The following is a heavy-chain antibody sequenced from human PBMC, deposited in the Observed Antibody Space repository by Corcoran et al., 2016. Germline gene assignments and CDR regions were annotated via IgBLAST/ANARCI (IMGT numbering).Heavy chain of an antibody. V-gene: IGHV1-69*01. Sequence: QVQLMQSGAEVKKPGSSVKVSCKASGGTFSSYAISWVRQAPGQGLEWMGGIIPIFGTANYAQKFQGRVTITADESTSTAYMELSSLRSEDTAVYYCAREIIGYCSSTSCVGGHPAQKKYGMDVWGQGTTVTVSS. CDR2: IIPIFGTA. CDR1: GGTFSSYA. D-gene: IGHD2-2*01. CDR3: AREIIGYCSSTSCVGGHPAQKKYGMDV. J-gene: IGHJ6*02.